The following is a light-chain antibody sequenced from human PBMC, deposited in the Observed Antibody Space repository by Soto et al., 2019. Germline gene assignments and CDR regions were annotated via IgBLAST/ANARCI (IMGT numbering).Light chain of an antibody. V-gene: IGLV2-11*01. CDR1: SSDVGGYNY. Sequence: QSALAQPRSVSGSPGQSVTISCTGTSSDVGGYNYVSWYQPHPGKAPKLMIYDVSKRPSGVPDRFSGSNSGNTASLTISGLQAEDEADYYCCSYAGSYTFGVFGTGTKVTVL. CDR2: DVS. J-gene: IGLJ1*01. CDR3: CSYAGSYTFGV.